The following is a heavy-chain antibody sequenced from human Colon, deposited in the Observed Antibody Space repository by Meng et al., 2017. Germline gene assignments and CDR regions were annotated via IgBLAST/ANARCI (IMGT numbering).Heavy chain of an antibody. D-gene: IGHD2-2*01. V-gene: IGHV1-8*01. J-gene: IGHJ5*01. CDR3: ARTAMLDS. CDR1: GYTFTSSD. CDR2: MKPNNGNT. Sequence: QVQLVQSGAEGRKAGASVKVTCKASGYTFTSSDINWVRQATGRGLEWLGWMKPNNGNTGSAQKFQGRVSMTRDTSIGTAYMELSGLTSEDTAVYYCARTAMLDSWGQGTLVTVSS.